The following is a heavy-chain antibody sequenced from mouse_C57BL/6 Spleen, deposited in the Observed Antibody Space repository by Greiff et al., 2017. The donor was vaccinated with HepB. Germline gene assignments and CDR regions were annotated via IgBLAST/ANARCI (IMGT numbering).Heavy chain of an antibody. CDR1: GYAFSSYW. D-gene: IGHD2-4*01. J-gene: IGHJ3*01. Sequence: VKLQESGAELVKPGASVKISCKASGYAFSSYWMNWVKQRPGKGLEWIGQIYPGDGDTNYNGKFKGKATLTADKSSSTAYMQLSSLTSEDSAVYFCARGDYGVPAWFAYWGQGTLVTVSA. CDR3: ARGDYGVPAWFAY. V-gene: IGHV1-80*01. CDR2: IYPGDGDT.